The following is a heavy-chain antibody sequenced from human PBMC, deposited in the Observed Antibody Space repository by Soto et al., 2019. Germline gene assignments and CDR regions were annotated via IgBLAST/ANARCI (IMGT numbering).Heavy chain of an antibody. Sequence: PSETLSLTCTVSGGSISSYYWSGIRQPPGKGLEWIGYIYYSGSTNYNPSLKSRVTISVDTSKNQFSLKLSSVTAADTAVYYCARGYEYYDFWSGPPYYYYYMDVWGKGTTVTVSS. CDR2: IYYSGST. CDR1: GGSISSYY. CDR3: ARGYEYYDFWSGPPYYYYYMDV. D-gene: IGHD3-3*01. V-gene: IGHV4-59*01. J-gene: IGHJ6*03.